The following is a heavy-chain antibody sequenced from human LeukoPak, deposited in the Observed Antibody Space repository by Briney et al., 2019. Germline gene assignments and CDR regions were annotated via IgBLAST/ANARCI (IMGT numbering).Heavy chain of an antibody. CDR3: TTWVGAHFDF. J-gene: IGHJ4*02. CDR2: ISGSGEST. D-gene: IGHD1-26*01. V-gene: IGHV3-23*01. CDR1: GFTFRKDA. Sequence: GGSLRLSCAASGFTFRKDAMSWVRQAPGKGLEWVSSISGSGESTHYADSVMGRFTISRDNSKNTLYLQMNSLRAEDTAVYFCTTWVGAHFDFWGQGTLVTVSS.